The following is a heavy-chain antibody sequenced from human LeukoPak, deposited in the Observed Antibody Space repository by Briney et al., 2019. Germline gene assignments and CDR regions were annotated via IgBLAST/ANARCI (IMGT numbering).Heavy chain of an antibody. J-gene: IGHJ4*02. V-gene: IGHV3-66*01. D-gene: IGHD6-19*01. CDR2: IYSGGSK. Sequence: GGSLRLSCAASGFTVSSNYMSWVRQAPGKGLEWVSVIYSGGSKYYADSVKGRFTISRDNSKNTLYLQMNSLRAEDTAVYYCARDSSSGWYHGYWGQGTLVTVSS. CDR3: ARDSSSGWYHGY. CDR1: GFTVSSNY.